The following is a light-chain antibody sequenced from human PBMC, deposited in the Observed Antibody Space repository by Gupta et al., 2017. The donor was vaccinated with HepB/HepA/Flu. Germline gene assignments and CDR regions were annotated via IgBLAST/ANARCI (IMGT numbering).Light chain of an antibody. Sequence: EIVLTQSTGTLSLTPGERATLPFRASQSVSSRYIAWYQQKPGQAPSLLIFGASTRATGIPDRFSGSGSGTDFTLTISRLDPEDFAVYYCQHYGTSLWTFGQGTKVEIK. CDR2: GAS. CDR1: QSVSSRY. CDR3: QHYGTSLWT. J-gene: IGKJ1*01. V-gene: IGKV3-20*01.